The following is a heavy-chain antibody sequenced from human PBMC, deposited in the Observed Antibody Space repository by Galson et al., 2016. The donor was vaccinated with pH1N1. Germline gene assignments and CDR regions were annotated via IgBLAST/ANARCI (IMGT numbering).Heavy chain of an antibody. Sequence: QSGAEVKKPGESLKISCKGSGYRFTNSWIGWVRQMPGEGLEWMGIIYPGDSDTRYSPSFQGQVTISADKSISAAYLQWSSLQASDTSTYFCARLGIPATIRYHYYMDVWCKGTTVTVSS. V-gene: IGHV5-51*03. CDR3: ARLGIPATIRYHYYMDV. J-gene: IGHJ6*03. CDR1: GYRFTNSW. D-gene: IGHD2-2*01. CDR2: IYPGDSDT.